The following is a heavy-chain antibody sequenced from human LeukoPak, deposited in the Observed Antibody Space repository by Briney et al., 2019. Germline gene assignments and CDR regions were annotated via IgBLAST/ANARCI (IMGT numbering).Heavy chain of an antibody. CDR1: GGSITSSKW. J-gene: IGHJ5*02. CDR2: ISLSGST. Sequence: PSETLSLTCAVSGGSITSSKWWSWVRQPPGKGLEWIGEISLSGSTNYNPSLKSRVSISLDKSKNQFSLRLSFVTAADTAVYYCALGVRAGSSSDWFDPWGQGTLVTVSS. D-gene: IGHD3-10*01. V-gene: IGHV4-4*02. CDR3: ALGVRAGSSSDWFDP.